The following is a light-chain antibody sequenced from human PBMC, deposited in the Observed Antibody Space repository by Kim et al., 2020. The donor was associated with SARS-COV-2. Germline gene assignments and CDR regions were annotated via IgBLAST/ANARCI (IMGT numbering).Light chain of an antibody. CDR2: ETS. Sequence: PGGTVILTCGSSTGAVTSGHYPYWFQQKPGQAPRTLIYETSNKRSWTPARFSGSLLGGKAALTLSGAQPEDEAEFYCMLSYSGTWVFGGGTKLTVL. J-gene: IGLJ2*01. V-gene: IGLV7-46*01. CDR1: TGAVTSGHY. CDR3: MLSYSGTWV.